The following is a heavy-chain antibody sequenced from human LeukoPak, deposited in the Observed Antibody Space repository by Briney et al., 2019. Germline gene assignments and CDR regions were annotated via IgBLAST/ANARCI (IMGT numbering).Heavy chain of an antibody. D-gene: IGHD1-26*01. J-gene: IGHJ4*02. Sequence: PGGSLRLSCAASGFTFSYYNMSWIRLAPGKGLEWVSSISSSSSYIYYADSVKGRFTISRDNAKSSLYLQMNSLRAEDTAVYYCSSRVGGYYFDYWGQGTLVTVSS. CDR1: GFTFSYYN. CDR3: SSRVGGYYFDY. V-gene: IGHV3-21*01. CDR2: ISSSSSYI.